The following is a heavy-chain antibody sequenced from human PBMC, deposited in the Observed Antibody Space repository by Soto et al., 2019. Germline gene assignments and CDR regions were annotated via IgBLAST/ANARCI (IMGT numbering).Heavy chain of an antibody. CDR2: IYHSGTT. Sequence: SETLSLTCDVSGGSISSTNWWSWVRQPPGKGLEWIGKIYHSGTTYYNPSLKGRVTILVDKSNNQFSLKLTSVTAADTAVYYCVREVYDILNSYRNWGQGTLVTVSS. J-gene: IGHJ4*02. CDR1: GGSISSTNW. CDR3: VREVYDILNSYRN. D-gene: IGHD3-9*01. V-gene: IGHV4-4*02.